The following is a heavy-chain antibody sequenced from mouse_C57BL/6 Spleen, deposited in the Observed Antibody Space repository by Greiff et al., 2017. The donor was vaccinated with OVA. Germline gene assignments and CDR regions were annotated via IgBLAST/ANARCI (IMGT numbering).Heavy chain of an antibody. CDR2: IDPENGDT. J-gene: IGHJ1*03. Sequence: VQLQQSGAELVRPGASVKLSCTASGFNIKDDYMHWVKQRPEQGLEWIGWIDPENGDTEYASKFQGKATITADTSSNTAYLQLSSLTSEDTAVYYCTTDTTVVATVRWYFDVWGTGTTVTVSS. CDR1: GFNIKDDY. V-gene: IGHV14-4*01. D-gene: IGHD1-1*01. CDR3: TTDTTVVATVRWYFDV.